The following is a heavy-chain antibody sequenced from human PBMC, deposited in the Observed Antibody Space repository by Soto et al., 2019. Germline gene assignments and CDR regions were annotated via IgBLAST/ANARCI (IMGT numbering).Heavy chain of an antibody. Sequence: PGGSLRLSCAASGFTVSSNYMSWGRQAPGKGLEWVSVIYSGGSTYYADSVKGRFTISRDNSKNTLYLQMNSLRAEDTAVYYCARGNSNSADDAFDIWGQGTLVTVSS. J-gene: IGHJ3*02. CDR2: IYSGGST. D-gene: IGHD3-22*01. CDR3: ARGNSNSADDAFDI. CDR1: GFTVSSNY. V-gene: IGHV3-66*01.